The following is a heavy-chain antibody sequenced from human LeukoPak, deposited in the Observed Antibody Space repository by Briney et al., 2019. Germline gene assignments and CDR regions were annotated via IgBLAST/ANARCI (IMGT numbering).Heavy chain of an antibody. J-gene: IGHJ5*02. CDR2: ISGSGGIT. V-gene: IGHV3-23*01. CDR3: AKHDPRRVVITNWFDL. Sequence: GGSLRLSCAASGFTFSAYAISWVRQAPGKGLEWVSAISGSGGITYYADSVKGRFTISRGNSKNTLYLQMNSLRAEDTAVYYCAKHDPRRVVITNWFDLWGQGTLVTVSS. CDR1: GFTFSAYA. D-gene: IGHD3-22*01.